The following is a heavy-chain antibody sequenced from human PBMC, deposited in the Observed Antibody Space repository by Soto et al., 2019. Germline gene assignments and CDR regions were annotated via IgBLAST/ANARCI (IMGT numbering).Heavy chain of an antibody. Sequence: PSERLCRTGTVSGGCISSGGYYWSWIRQDAGKGLEWIGYIYYSGSTYYNPSLKSRVTISVDTSKNQFSLKLSSVTAADTAVYYCARDLDDSSGSVWFDPWGQGTLVTVSS. J-gene: IGHJ5*02. CDR1: GGCISSGGYY. CDR3: ARDLDDSSGSVWFDP. V-gene: IGHV4-31*02. CDR2: IYYSGST. D-gene: IGHD3-22*01.